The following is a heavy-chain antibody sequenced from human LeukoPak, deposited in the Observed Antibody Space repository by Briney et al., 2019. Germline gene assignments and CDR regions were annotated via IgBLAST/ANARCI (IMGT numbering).Heavy chain of an antibody. V-gene: IGHV3-7*05. CDR2: IKQDGSEK. D-gene: IGHD5-18*01. CDR3: ARRSGGYSYGDSSGFVDY. J-gene: IGHJ4*02. Sequence: PGGSLRLSCAASGFTFSSYWMNWVRQAPGKGLEWVANIKQDGSEKYYVDSVKGRFTIFRDNARESLSLQMRSLRAEDTAVYYCARRSGGYSYGDSSGFVDYWGQGTLVTVSS. CDR1: GFTFSSYW.